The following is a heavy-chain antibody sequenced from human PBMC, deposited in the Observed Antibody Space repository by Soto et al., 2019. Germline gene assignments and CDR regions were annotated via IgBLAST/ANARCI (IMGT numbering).Heavy chain of an antibody. V-gene: IGHV1-46*01. CDR3: ARGYCSSTSCSPHAWFDP. CDR1: GYTFTSYY. J-gene: IGHJ5*02. D-gene: IGHD2-2*01. CDR2: INPSGGIA. Sequence: ASVKVSCKASGYTFTSYYMHWVRQAPGQGLEWMGIINPSGGIANYAQKFQGRVTITADKSTSTVYMELSSLRSEDTAVYYCARGYCSSTSCSPHAWFDPWGQGTLVTVSS.